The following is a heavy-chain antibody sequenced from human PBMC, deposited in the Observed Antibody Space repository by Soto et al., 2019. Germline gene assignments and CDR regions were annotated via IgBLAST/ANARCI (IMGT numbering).Heavy chain of an antibody. CDR1: AGSISSDGFY. Sequence: SETLSLTCSVSAGSISSDGFYWNWIRQPPGRGLEWIGYIYHSGGTYSSPSLRSRVTISVDTSKNQFTLKLSSVTAADTAVYFCARDRGGYGVFDYWGQGTLVTVSS. CDR2: IYHSGGT. V-gene: IGHV4-31*03. D-gene: IGHD5-12*01. J-gene: IGHJ4*02. CDR3: ARDRGGYGVFDY.